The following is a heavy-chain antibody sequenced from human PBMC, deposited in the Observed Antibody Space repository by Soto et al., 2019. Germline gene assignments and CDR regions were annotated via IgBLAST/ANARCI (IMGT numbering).Heavy chain of an antibody. V-gene: IGHV3-72*01. Sequence: EVQLVESGGGLVQPGGSLRLSCAASGFTFSDHYMDWVRQAPGKGLEWVGRTRDKAHSYTTEYAASVKGRFTISRDDSKNAPYQQMNSLKPEDTAVYYCARIYSSTWYGSFFDYCGQGPLVTVSS. CDR1: GFTFSDHY. CDR2: TRDKAHSYTT. CDR3: ARIYSSTWYGSFFDY. D-gene: IGHD6-13*01. J-gene: IGHJ4*02.